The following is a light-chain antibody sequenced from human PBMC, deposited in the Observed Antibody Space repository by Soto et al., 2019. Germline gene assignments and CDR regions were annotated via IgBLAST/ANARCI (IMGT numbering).Light chain of an antibody. CDR2: NNN. CDR1: SSNIGSNT. Sequence: QSVLTQPPSASGTPGQRVTISCSGSSSNIGSNTVKWYHQLPGTTPQLLISNNNQRPSGVPDRFSGSKSGTSASLAISGLQAEDDADYYCASGDDGLNRVLFGGGTKLTVL. V-gene: IGLV1-44*01. J-gene: IGLJ3*02. CDR3: ASGDDGLNRVL.